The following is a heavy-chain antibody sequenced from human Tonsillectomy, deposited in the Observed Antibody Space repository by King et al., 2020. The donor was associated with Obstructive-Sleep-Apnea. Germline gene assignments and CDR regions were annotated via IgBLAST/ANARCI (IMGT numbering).Heavy chain of an antibody. Sequence: QLQESGPGLVKPSETLSLTCTVSGGSMTSSTYYWGWIRQSPGKGLEWIGTIYYNGRLNYNPSLKSRFTILIDTSRNQFSLRLSSVTAADTAVYYCARRYSGNYPFHYWGQGTLVIVSS. V-gene: IGHV4-39*07. CDR2: IYYNGRL. CDR1: GGSMTSSTYY. D-gene: IGHD1-26*01. J-gene: IGHJ4*02. CDR3: ARRYSGNYPFHY.